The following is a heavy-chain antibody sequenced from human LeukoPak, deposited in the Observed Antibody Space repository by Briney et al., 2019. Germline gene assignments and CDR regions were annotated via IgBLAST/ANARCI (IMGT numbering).Heavy chain of an antibody. CDR2: IYYSGST. D-gene: IGHD3-3*01. Sequence: PSQTLSLTCTVSGRSISSGGYYWSWIRQHPGKGLEWIGYIYYSGSTYYNPSLKSRVTISVDTSKNQFSLKLSSVTAADTAVYYCARGGDFWSGYSEGYYYYYYMDVWGKGTTVTVSS. J-gene: IGHJ6*03. CDR1: GRSISSGGYY. CDR3: ARGGDFWSGYSEGYYYYYYMDV. V-gene: IGHV4-31*03.